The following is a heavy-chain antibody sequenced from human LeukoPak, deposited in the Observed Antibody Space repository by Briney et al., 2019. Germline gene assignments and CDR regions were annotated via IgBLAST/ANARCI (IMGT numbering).Heavy chain of an antibody. Sequence: GGSLRLSCAASGFTLSSYAMSWVRQAPGKGLEWVSAISGSGGSTYYADSVKGRFTISRDNSKNTLYLQMNSLRAEDTAVYYCAKLRLFTIFGAVDVWGKGTTVTVSS. V-gene: IGHV3-23*01. CDR3: AKLRLFTIFGAVDV. CDR1: GFTLSSYA. J-gene: IGHJ6*04. CDR2: ISGSGGST. D-gene: IGHD3-3*01.